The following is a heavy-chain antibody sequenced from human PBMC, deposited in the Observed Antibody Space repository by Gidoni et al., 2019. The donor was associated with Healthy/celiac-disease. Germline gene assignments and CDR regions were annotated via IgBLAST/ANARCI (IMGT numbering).Heavy chain of an antibody. V-gene: IGHV3-20*04. D-gene: IGHD6-13*01. CDR1: GFTFDDYG. Sequence: EVQLEESGGGVVRPGGSLRLSCAASGFTFDDYGMSWVRQAPGKGLEWVSGINWNGGSTGYADSVKGRFTISRDNAKNSLYLQMNSLRAEDTALYYCARPSIAAAGDYYYYYMDVWGKGTTVTVSS. CDR3: ARPSIAAAGDYYYYYMDV. J-gene: IGHJ6*03. CDR2: INWNGGST.